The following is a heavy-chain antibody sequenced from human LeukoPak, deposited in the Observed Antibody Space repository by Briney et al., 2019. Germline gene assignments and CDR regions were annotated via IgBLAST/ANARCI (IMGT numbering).Heavy chain of an antibody. Sequence: GGSLRLSCAGSGFTFARHALTWVRQAPGMGLEWVSTISGGGGSTHYADSVKGRFTISRDNSKDTVFLQMNNLSAEETAIYYCARQGGSCTSNSCSDYFDYWGQGTLVTVSP. D-gene: IGHD6-13*01. J-gene: IGHJ4*02. CDR3: ARQGGSCTSNSCSDYFDY. CDR1: GFTFARHA. V-gene: IGHV3-23*01. CDR2: ISGGGGST.